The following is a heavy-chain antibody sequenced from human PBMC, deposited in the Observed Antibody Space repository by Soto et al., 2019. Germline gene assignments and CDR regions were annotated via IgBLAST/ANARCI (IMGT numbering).Heavy chain of an antibody. CDR2: INPSGGST. CDR3: ARGFRLVYVFGINGMDV. Sequence: QVQLVQFGAEVKKPGASVKVSYKASGYTFTSYYMHWVRQAPGQGLEWMGIINPSGGSTSYAQKFQGRVTMTRDTSTSTVYMELSSLRSEDTAVYYCARGFRLVYVFGINGMDVWGQGTTVTVSS. D-gene: IGHD3-16*01. CDR1: GYTFTSYY. J-gene: IGHJ6*02. V-gene: IGHV1-46*01.